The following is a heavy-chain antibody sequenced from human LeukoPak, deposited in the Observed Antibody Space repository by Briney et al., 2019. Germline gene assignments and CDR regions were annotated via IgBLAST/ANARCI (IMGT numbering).Heavy chain of an antibody. CDR1: GITFTSLW. CDR2: LNQDGSEE. Sequence: GGSLRLSCAASGITFTSLWMTWFRQAPGKGLEWVADLNQDGSEEHYVASVKGRFTISRDNTSLYLQMNSLRAEDTAVYYCAGGQGWHFHLWGRGTLITVSS. CDR3: AGGQGWHFHL. D-gene: IGHD2-15*01. V-gene: IGHV3-7*01. J-gene: IGHJ2*01.